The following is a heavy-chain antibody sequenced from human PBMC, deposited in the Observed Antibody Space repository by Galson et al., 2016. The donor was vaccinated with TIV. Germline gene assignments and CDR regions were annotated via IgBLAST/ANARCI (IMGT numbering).Heavy chain of an antibody. D-gene: IGHD3-22*01. Sequence: TLSLTCTVSGGSISSDGSYWNWIRQPAGKGLEWIGRVYVTGNTNYNPSLESRVTISVDTSKKHFSLKLRSVTAAATAVYYCARAHPRYADSSGYYYSPYFDLWGQGPLVTVSS. J-gene: IGHJ4*02. CDR3: ARAHPRYADSSGYYYSPYFDL. CDR2: VYVTGNT. CDR1: GGSISSDGSY. V-gene: IGHV4-61*02.